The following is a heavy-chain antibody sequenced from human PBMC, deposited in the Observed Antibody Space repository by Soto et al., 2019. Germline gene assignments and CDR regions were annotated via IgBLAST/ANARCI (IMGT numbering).Heavy chain of an antibody. CDR3: ASARSSYLDHYYMDV. CDR1: GGSINNNY. J-gene: IGHJ6*03. CDR2: IYYSGST. V-gene: IGHV4-59*01. D-gene: IGHD6-13*01. Sequence: QVQLQESGPGLVKPSATLSLTCTVSGGSINNNYWSWIRQAPGKGLEWIGHIYYSGSTDYNPSLKSRVTMSVDLYKNQFSLTLGSVTAADTAVYYCASARSSYLDHYYMDVWGKGTTVTVSS.